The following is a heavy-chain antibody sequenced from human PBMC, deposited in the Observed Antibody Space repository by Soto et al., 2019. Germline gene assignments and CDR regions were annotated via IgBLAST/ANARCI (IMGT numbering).Heavy chain of an antibody. J-gene: IGHJ6*02. CDR1: GGAFSGYY. D-gene: IGHD3-10*01. CDR2: INHSGST. V-gene: IGHV4-34*01. Sequence: SETLSLTCAVYGGAFSGYYWSWIRQPPGKGLERLGEINHSGSTNYNPSLKSRVTISVDTSKNQFALKRSPVTAEDEAVYYCGRTGISYDYYSDRDCWGQGTTVTVSS. CDR3: GRTGISYDYYSDRDC.